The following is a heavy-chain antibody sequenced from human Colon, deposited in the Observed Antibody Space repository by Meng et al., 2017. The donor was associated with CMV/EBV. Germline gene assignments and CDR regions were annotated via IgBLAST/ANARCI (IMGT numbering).Heavy chain of an antibody. J-gene: IGHJ5*01. D-gene: IGHD1-26*01. CDR1: GGSITDSYAY. Sequence: SETLSLTCTVSGGSITDSYAYWAWIRQSPGKGLECIAEIYFSGATHYNPSLKSRVTTSVDTSKNQFSLRVNSVTAADTAVYYCARASFSPPIVGALGSWGQGTLVTVSS. V-gene: IGHV4-39*07. CDR3: ARASFSPPIVGALGS. CDR2: IYFSGAT.